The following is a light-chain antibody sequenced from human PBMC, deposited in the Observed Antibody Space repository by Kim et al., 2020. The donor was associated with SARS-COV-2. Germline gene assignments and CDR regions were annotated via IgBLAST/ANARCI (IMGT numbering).Light chain of an antibody. CDR3: QQYNNWPPRGGT. CDR1: QSVSSN. CDR2: GAS. Sequence: EIVMTQSPATLSVSPGERATLSCRASQSVSSNLAWYQQKPGQAPRLLIYGASTRATGIPARFSGSGSGTEFTLTISSLQSEDFAVYYCQQYNNWPPRGGTFGQGTKVDIK. V-gene: IGKV3-15*01. J-gene: IGKJ1*01.